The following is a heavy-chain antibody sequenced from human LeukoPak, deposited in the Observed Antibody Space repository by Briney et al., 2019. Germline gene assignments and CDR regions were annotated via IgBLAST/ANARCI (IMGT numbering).Heavy chain of an antibody. Sequence: ASVKVSCKASGYTFNSYDINWVRQATGQGLEWMGWMNPNTGNTGYGERFQGRVTLTRDTSISTAYMELSSLRSDDTAFYYCARAPMGAAALYWGQGTLVTVSS. D-gene: IGHD6-13*01. CDR2: MNPNTGNT. V-gene: IGHV1-8*01. J-gene: IGHJ4*02. CDR3: ARAPMGAAALY. CDR1: GYTFNSYD.